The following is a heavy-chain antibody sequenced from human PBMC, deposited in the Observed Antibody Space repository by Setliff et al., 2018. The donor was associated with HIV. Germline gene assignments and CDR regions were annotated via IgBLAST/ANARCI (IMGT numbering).Heavy chain of an antibody. J-gene: IGHJ4*02. CDR1: GYTFTNYD. D-gene: IGHD2-2*01. V-gene: IGHV1-8*01. Sequence: ASVKVSCKASGYTFTNYDINWVRRVPGQGLEWMGRMNPDSGLTDYAPKLQGRVIMTRNTSITTAYMQVTRLRSDDTAVYYCARQPLHCSSINCYGAVYDNWGQGTLVTVSS. CDR3: ARQPLHCSSINCYGAVYDN. CDR2: MNPDSGLT.